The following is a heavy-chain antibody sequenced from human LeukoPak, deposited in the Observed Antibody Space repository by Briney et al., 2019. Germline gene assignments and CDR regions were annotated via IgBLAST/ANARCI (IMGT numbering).Heavy chain of an antibody. D-gene: IGHD3-10*01. V-gene: IGHV4-34*01. J-gene: IGHJ4*02. CDR3: ARGLLYFGEPNFDY. CDR2: INHSGST. CDR1: GESLSGYY. Sequence: SETLSLTCAVYGESLSGYYWSWIRQPPGKGLEWIGEINHSGSTNYNPSLKSRVTISVDTSKNQFSLKLNSVTAADTAMYYCARGLLYFGEPNFDYWGQGTLVTVSS.